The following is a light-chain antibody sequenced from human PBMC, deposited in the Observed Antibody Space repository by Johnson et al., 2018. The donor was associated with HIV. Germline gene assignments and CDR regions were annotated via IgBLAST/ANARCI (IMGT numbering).Light chain of an antibody. J-gene: IGLJ1*01. Sequence: QLVLTQPPSVSAAPGQKVTISCSGSSSNIGNNYVSWYQQLPGTAPKLLIYDNNKRPSGIPDRFSGSKSGTSATLVITGLQTGDEADYYCGTWNSSLSGGPYVFGTGTKVTAL. CDR1: SSNIGNNY. V-gene: IGLV1-51*01. CDR2: DNN. CDR3: GTWNSSLSGGPYV.